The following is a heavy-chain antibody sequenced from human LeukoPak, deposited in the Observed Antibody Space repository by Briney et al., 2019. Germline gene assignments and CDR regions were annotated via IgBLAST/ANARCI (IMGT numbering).Heavy chain of an antibody. D-gene: IGHD2-15*01. CDR1: GFTFSSYS. CDR2: ISSSGSTI. CDR3: ARDWVVVAATTVGY. Sequence: PGGSLRLSCAAPGFTFSSYSMNWVRQAPGKGLEWVSYISSSGSTIYYADSVKGRFTISRDNAKNSLYLQMNSLRAEDTAVYYCARDWVVVAATTVGYWGQGTLVTVSS. J-gene: IGHJ4*02. V-gene: IGHV3-48*01.